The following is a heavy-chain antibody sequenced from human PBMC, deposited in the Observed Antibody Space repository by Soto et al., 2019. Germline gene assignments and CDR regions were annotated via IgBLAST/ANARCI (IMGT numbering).Heavy chain of an antibody. Sequence: ASVKVSCKASGYTFSSYGITWVRQAPGQGLEWMGWISAYNGNINYAQKLQGRVTMTTDTSTSTASLELRSLRSDDTAVYYCARDRYDILPENYYYNCMDVCGQGTTVTVSS. CDR2: ISAYNGNI. D-gene: IGHD3-9*01. CDR1: GYTFSSYG. CDR3: ARDRYDILPENYYYNCMDV. J-gene: IGHJ6*02. V-gene: IGHV1-18*04.